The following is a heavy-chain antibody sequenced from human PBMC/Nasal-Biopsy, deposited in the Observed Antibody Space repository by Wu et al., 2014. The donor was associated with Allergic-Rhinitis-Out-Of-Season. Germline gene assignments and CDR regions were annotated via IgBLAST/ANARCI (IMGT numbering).Heavy chain of an antibody. Sequence: RLSCAASGFTFSTSEMIWVRQAPGKGLEWVSYIGGTGGPIYYADSVKGRFTVSRDNAKNSLYLQMNNLRAEDTAVYYCTRRPSCSGGTCYSHFDYWGQGTLVTVSS. CDR3: TRRPSCSGGTCYSHFDY. V-gene: IGHV3-48*03. CDR2: IGGTGGPI. CDR1: GFTFSTSE. D-gene: IGHD2-15*01. J-gene: IGHJ4*02.